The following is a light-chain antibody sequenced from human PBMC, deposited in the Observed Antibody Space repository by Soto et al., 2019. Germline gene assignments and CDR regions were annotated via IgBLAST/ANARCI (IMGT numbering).Light chain of an antibody. V-gene: IGKV3-20*01. CDR3: QHYITSLTT. CDR2: GAS. J-gene: IGKJ1*01. CDR1: QSVSSN. Sequence: EFVMSQSPATLSVSPGERATLSCRASQSVSSNLAWYQQKPGQPPRLLIYGASRRATGIPDRFIGSGSGTDFTLTISRLEPEDFAVYYCQHYITSLTTFGQGTKVDIK.